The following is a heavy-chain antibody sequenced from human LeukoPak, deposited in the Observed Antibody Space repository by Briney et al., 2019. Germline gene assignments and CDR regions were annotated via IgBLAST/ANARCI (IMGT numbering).Heavy chain of an antibody. CDR3: ARDLRGWLQNYMDY. CDR1: GFTFSDYY. J-gene: IGHJ4*02. Sequence: PGGSLRLSCAASGFTFSDYYMSWIRQAPGKGLEWVSDITSSGSTIYYADSVKGRFTISRDNAKNSLYLQMNSLRAEDTAVYYCARDLRGWLQNYMDYWGQGTLVTVSS. CDR2: ITSSGSTI. D-gene: IGHD5-24*01. V-gene: IGHV3-11*04.